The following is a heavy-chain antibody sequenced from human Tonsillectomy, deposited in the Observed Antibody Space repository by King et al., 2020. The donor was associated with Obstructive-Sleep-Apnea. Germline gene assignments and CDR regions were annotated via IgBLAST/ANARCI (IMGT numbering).Heavy chain of an antibody. CDR2: IYYSWST. J-gene: IGHJ4*02. V-gene: IGHV4-39*01. D-gene: IGHD5-24*01. Sequence: QMQLQESGPGLVKPSETLSLTCTVSGGSISSSSYYWGWIRQPPGKGLEWIGSIYYSWSTYYNPSLKSRVTISVDTSKNQFSLKLSSVTAADTAVYYCASQEDMATMNYWGQGTLVTVSS. CDR3: ASQEDMATMNY. CDR1: GGSISSSSYY.